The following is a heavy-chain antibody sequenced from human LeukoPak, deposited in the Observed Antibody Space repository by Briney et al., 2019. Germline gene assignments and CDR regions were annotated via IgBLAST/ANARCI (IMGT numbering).Heavy chain of an antibody. J-gene: IGHJ5*01. V-gene: IGHV4-59*01. CDR3: ARNHGGWFDS. D-gene: IGHD4-23*01. CDR1: GGSISNFY. Sequence: SETLSLTCTVSGGSISNFYSSWIRQPPGKGLEWIGYIYYSGTTKYNPSLKSRVTISVDTSKNQFSLKLNSVTAADTAVYYCARNHGGWFDSWGQGTLVTVSS. CDR2: IYYSGTT.